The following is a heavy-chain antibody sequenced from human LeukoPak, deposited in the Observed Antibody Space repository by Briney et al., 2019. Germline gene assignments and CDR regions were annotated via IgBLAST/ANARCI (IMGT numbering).Heavy chain of an antibody. CDR1: GGSISSGGYS. J-gene: IGHJ4*02. CDR3: ARGRAVVPNY. V-gene: IGHV4-30-2*01. D-gene: IGHD2-21*01. CDR2: IYHSGST. Sequence: LSETLSLTCAVSGGSISSGGYSWSWIRQPPGKGLEWIGYIYHSGSTYYNPSLKSRVTISVDRSKNQFSLKLSSVTAADTAVYYCARGRAVVPNYWGQGTLVTVSS.